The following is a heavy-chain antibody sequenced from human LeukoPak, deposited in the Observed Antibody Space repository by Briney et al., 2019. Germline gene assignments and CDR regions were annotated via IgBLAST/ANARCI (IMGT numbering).Heavy chain of an antibody. V-gene: IGHV3-48*03. Sequence: GGSLRLSCAASGFTFSSYEMNWVRQAPGKGLEWVSYISSSGSTIYYADSVKGRFTISRDNAKNSLYLQMNSLRAEDTAVYYCARDLGVGATAEDACDIWGQGTMVTVSS. CDR3: ARDLGVGATAEDACDI. J-gene: IGHJ3*02. CDR1: GFTFSSYE. CDR2: ISSSGSTI. D-gene: IGHD1-26*01.